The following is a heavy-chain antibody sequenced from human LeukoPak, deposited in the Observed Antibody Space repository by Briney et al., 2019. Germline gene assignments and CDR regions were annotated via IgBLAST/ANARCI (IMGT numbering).Heavy chain of an antibody. Sequence: PSQTLSLTCTVSGGSISSGGHYWSWIRQHPGKGLEWIGYIYYSGSTYYNPSLKSRVTISVDTSKNQFSLKLSSVTAADTAVYYCARSRRATALSFDPWGQGTLVTVSS. CDR1: GGSISSGGHY. CDR3: ARSRRATALSFDP. CDR2: IYYSGST. D-gene: IGHD4-17*01. J-gene: IGHJ5*02. V-gene: IGHV4-31*03.